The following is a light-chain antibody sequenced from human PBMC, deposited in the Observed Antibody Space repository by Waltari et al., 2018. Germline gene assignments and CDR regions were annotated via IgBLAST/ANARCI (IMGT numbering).Light chain of an antibody. CDR2: EVN. V-gene: IGLV2-8*01. J-gene: IGLJ1*01. CDR1: SSDVGGYKF. CDR3: SSYAGSNNLV. Sequence: QSALTQPPSASGSPGQSVTISCTGTSSDVGGYKFVSWYQQHPGRAPKLMIYEVNQRPSGGPDRFSGSKSGNTASRTVSGLQAEDEADYYCSSYAGSNNLVFGTGTKVTVL.